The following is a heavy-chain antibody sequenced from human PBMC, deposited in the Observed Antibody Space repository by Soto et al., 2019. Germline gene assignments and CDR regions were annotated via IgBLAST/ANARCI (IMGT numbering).Heavy chain of an antibody. D-gene: IGHD1-26*01. V-gene: IGHV4-59*01. J-gene: IGHJ4*02. CDR1: GGSISSYY. CDR3: ARDDSRRHATY. Sequence: QVQLQESGPGLVKPSETLSLTCIVSGGSISSYYWTWTRQPPGKGLEWIGCIYNGATTNYNPSLKXXVTLSVDTSKNQFSLKLTSVTAADTAVYYCARDDSRRHATYWGQGTLVTVSS. CDR2: IYNGATT.